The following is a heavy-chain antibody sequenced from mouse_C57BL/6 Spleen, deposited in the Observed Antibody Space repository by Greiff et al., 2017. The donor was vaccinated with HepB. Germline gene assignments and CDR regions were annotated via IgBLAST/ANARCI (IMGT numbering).Heavy chain of an antibody. CDR2: IDPSDSYT. Sequence: QVQLQQPGAELVMPGASVKLSCKASGYTFTSYWMHWVKQRPGQGLKWIGEIDPSDSYTNYNQKFKGKSTLTVDKSSSTAYMQLSSLTSEDSAVYYCARVGFAYWGQGTLVTVSA. CDR1: GYTFTSYW. V-gene: IGHV1-69*01. CDR3: ARVGFAY. J-gene: IGHJ3*01.